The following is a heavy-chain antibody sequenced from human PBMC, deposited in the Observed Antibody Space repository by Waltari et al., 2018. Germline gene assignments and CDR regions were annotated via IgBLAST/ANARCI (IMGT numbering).Heavy chain of an antibody. CDR1: GGSISSGSYY. D-gene: IGHD6-13*01. Sequence: QVQLQESGPGLVKPSQTLSLTCTVSGGSISSGSYYWSWIRQPAGKGLEWIGRIYTSGSTNYDPSLKSRVTISVDTSKNQFSLKLSSVTAADTAVYYCARARIRGIAAAGAIDYWGQGTLVTVSS. CDR3: ARARIRGIAAAGAIDY. V-gene: IGHV4-61*02. CDR2: IYTSGST. J-gene: IGHJ4*02.